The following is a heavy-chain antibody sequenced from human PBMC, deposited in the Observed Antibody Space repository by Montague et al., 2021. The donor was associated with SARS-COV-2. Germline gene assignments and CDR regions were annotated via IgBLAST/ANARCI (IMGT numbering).Heavy chain of an antibody. D-gene: IGHD2-15*01. CDR1: GGSISSFY. Sequence: ETLSLTCTVSGGSISSFYWSWFRQPPGKGLEWIGYISDSGSTNYNPSLTSRVTMSVDTSKNQFSLKVNSVTAADTTVYYCARHYSATLPAVYWGQGTLVTVSS. J-gene: IGHJ4*02. V-gene: IGHV4-59*08. CDR2: ISDSGST. CDR3: ARHYSATLPAVY.